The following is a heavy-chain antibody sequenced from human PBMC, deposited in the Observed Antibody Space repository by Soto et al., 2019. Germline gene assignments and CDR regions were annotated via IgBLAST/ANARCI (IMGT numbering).Heavy chain of an antibody. CDR3: SGGDSWQHVDC. CDR1: GDSISNNY. CDR2: IYKIGST. D-gene: IGHD3-16*01. J-gene: IGHJ5*01. Sequence: SETLSLTCTVSGDSISNNYWSWIRQPPGKGLEWMGYIYKIGSTNYNPSLKGRATMSVDTSKNQFSLTLRSVTAADTAVYFCSGGDSWQHVDCWAQGALVNVFS. V-gene: IGHV4-59*01.